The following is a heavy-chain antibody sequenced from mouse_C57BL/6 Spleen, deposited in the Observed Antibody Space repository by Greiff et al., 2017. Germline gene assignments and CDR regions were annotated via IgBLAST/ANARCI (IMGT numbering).Heavy chain of an antibody. Sequence: QSCKASGYTFTSYWMQWVKQRPGQGLEWIGEIDPSDSYTNYNQKFKGKATLTVDTSSSTAYMQLSSLTSEDSAVYYCARYGNYEDYYAMDYWGQGTSVTVSS. D-gene: IGHD2-1*01. CDR1: GYTFTSYW. J-gene: IGHJ4*01. V-gene: IGHV1-50*01. CDR2: IDPSDSYT. CDR3: ARYGNYEDYYAMDY.